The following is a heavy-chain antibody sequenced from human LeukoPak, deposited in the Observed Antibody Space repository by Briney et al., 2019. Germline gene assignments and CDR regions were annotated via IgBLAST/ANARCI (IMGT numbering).Heavy chain of an antibody. CDR2: IYYSGST. Sequence: SETLSLTCTVSGGSISSYYWSWIRHPPGKGLEWIGYIYYSGSTNYNPSLKSRVTISVDTSKNQFSLKLSSVTAAGTAVYYCARAGRAFDIWGQGTMVTVSS. CDR3: ARAGRAFDI. J-gene: IGHJ3*02. V-gene: IGHV4-59*01. D-gene: IGHD2-15*01. CDR1: GGSISSYY.